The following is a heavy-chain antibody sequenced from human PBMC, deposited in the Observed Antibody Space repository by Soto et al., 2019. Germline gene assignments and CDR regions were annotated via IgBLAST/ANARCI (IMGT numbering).Heavy chain of an antibody. V-gene: IGHV4-39*01. D-gene: IGHD6-19*01. J-gene: IGHJ4*02. CDR1: GGSISSSSYY. Sequence: SETLSLTCTVSGGSISSSSYYWGWIRQPPGKGLEWIGSIYYSGSTYYNPSLKSRVTISVDTSKNQFSLKLSSVTAADTAVYYCARQGSGWGAYFDYWGQG. CDR3: ARQGSGWGAYFDY. CDR2: IYYSGST.